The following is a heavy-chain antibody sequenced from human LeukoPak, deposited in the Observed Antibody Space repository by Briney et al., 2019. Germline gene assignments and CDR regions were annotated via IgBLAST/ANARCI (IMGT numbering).Heavy chain of an antibody. CDR3: ARDNPVLQALMDV. V-gene: IGHV4-30-2*01. CDR1: GGSISSGGYY. J-gene: IGHJ6*03. D-gene: IGHD4-11*01. CDR2: IYHSGST. Sequence: PSETLSLTCTVSGGSISSGGYYWSWIRQPPGKGLEWIGYIYHSGSTYYNPSLKSRVTISVDRSKNQFSLKLSSVTAADTAVYYCARDNPVLQALMDVWGKGTTVTVSS.